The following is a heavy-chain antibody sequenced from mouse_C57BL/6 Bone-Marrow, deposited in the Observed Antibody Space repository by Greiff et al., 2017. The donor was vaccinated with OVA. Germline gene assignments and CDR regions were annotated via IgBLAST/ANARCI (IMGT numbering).Heavy chain of an antibody. CDR1: GFNIKDHT. D-gene: IGHD1-1*01. Sequence: VQLKQSGAELVKPGASVKLSCTASGFNIKDHTMHWVKQRPEQGLEWIGRIDPEDGETKYDQKFQGKATITADTSSNTAYMQLSSLTSEDSAVYYFAISCSKGYYRVGFDYWGQGTLLTVSA. CDR2: IDPEDGET. V-gene: IGHV14-2*01. J-gene: IGHJ3*01. CDR3: AISCSKGYYRVGFDY.